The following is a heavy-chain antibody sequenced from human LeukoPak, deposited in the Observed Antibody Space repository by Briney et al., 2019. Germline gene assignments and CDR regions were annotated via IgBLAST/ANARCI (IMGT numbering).Heavy chain of an antibody. V-gene: IGHV3-30*18. D-gene: IGHD3-22*01. Sequence: GGSLRLSCAVSGFSFSSYGMHWVRQAPGKGLEWVAVIPYDGSNKDYADSVKGRFTISRDNSKNTVYLQMNSLRAEDTAVYYCAKRSGYFYDSSGHYPLDYWGQGTLVTVSS. CDR3: AKRSGYFYDSSGHYPLDY. J-gene: IGHJ4*02. CDR1: GFSFSSYG. CDR2: IPYDGSNK.